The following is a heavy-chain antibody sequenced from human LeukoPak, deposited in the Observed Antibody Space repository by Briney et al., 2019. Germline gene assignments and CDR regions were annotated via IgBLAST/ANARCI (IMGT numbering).Heavy chain of an antibody. J-gene: IGHJ5*02. Sequence: SVKVSCKASGGTFSSYAISWVRQAPGQGLEWMGGIIPIFGTANYAQKFQGRVTITADESASTAYMELSSLRSDDTAVYYCARRGTIFGRGGWFDPWGQGTLVTVSS. CDR3: ARRGTIFGRGGWFDP. CDR2: IIPIFGTA. V-gene: IGHV1-69*13. D-gene: IGHD3-3*01. CDR1: GGTFSSYA.